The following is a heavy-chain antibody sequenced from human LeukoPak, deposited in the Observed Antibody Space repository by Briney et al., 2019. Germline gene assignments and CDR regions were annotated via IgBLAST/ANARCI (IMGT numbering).Heavy chain of an antibody. D-gene: IGHD3-22*01. V-gene: IGHV1-2*04. Sequence: ASVKVSCKASGYTFTGYYMHWVRQAPGQGLEWMGWINPNSGGTNYAQKFQGWVTMTRDTSISTACMELSRQRSDGTAVYYCARGPYYYDSSGYYIYWGQGTLVTVSS. CDR3: ARGPYYYDSSGYYIY. J-gene: IGHJ4*02. CDR1: GYTFTGYY. CDR2: INPNSGGT.